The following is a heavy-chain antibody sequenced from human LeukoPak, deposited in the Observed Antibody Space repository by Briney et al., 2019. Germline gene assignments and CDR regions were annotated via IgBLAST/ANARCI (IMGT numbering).Heavy chain of an antibody. V-gene: IGHV4-34*01. D-gene: IGHD2-8*01. Sequence: PSETLSLTCAVYGGPLNGHSWSWIRQPPGKGLEWVGEGSDAGGTNFNPSLKGRVTISADTSKNQLSLKLSCVTAADTAVYYCAKNGQSGFSFDPWGQGTLVTVSS. CDR2: GSDAGGT. J-gene: IGHJ5*02. CDR1: GGPLNGHS. CDR3: AKNGQSGFSFDP.